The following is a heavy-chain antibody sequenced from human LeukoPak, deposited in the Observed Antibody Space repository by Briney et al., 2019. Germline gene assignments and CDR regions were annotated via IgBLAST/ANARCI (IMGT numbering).Heavy chain of an antibody. CDR2: INPNSGGT. V-gene: IGHV1-2*02. CDR1: GYTFTGYY. Sequence: ASVKVSCKASGYTFTGYYMHWVRQAPGQGLEWMGWINPNSGGTNYAQKFQGRVTMTRDTSISTAYMELSRLRSDDTAVYYCARAPRVRGSGSYYGYWGQGTLITVSS. D-gene: IGHD3-10*01. CDR3: ARAPRVRGSGSYYGY. J-gene: IGHJ4*02.